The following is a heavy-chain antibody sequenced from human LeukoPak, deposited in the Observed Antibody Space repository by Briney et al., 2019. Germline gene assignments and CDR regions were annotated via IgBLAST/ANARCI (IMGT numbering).Heavy chain of an antibody. CDR3: ARVTGYMIEDYFDY. J-gene: IGHJ4*02. CDR2: INHSGST. V-gene: IGHV4-34*01. D-gene: IGHD3-22*01. Sequence: GSLRLSCAASGFTVSSNYMSWIRQPPGKGLEWIGEINHSGSTNYNPSLKSRVTISVDTSKNQFSLKLSSVTAADTAVYYCARVTGYMIEDYFDYWGQGTLVTVSS. CDR1: GFTVSSNY.